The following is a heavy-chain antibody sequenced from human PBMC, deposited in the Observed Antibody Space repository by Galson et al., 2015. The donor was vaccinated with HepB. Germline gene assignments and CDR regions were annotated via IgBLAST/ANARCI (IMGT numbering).Heavy chain of an antibody. Sequence: SLRLSCAASGFTFSTCDMSWARQAPGQGLEWVSGISGSGGRTYYADSVKGRFTISRDNAKNTLYLQMNSLRAEDTAVYYCARGGLLWFGDGMDVWGQGTTVTVSS. D-gene: IGHD3-10*01. CDR2: ISGSGGRT. CDR3: ARGGLLWFGDGMDV. J-gene: IGHJ6*02. V-gene: IGHV3-23*01. CDR1: GFTFSTCD.